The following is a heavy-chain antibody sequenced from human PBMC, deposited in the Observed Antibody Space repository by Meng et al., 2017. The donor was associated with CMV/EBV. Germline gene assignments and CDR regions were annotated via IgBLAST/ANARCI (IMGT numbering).Heavy chain of an antibody. CDR2: TYYRSKWYN. D-gene: IGHD4-17*01. J-gene: IGHJ3*02. CDR1: GDRVSSHSAA. V-gene: IGHV6-1*01. Sequence: SQTLSLTCAISGDRVSSHSAAWNWIRQSPSRGLEWLGRTYYRSKWYNDYAVSVKSRITINPDTSKNQFSLQLNSVTPEDTAVYYCARETTGSAYGDYDDAFDIWGQGTMVTVSS. CDR3: ARETTGSAYGDYDDAFDI.